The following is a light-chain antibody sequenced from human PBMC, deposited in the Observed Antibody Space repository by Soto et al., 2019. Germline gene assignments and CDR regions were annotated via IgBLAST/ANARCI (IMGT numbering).Light chain of an antibody. V-gene: IGLV2-14*01. J-gene: IGLJ1*01. Sequence: LTQPASVSGSPGQSITISCTGTSSDVGGYNYVSWYQQHPGKAPKLMIYDVNNRPSGVSDRFSGSKSGNTASLTISGLQAEDEADYFCSSYTSSNTLYVLGAGTKSPS. CDR1: SSDVGGYNY. CDR2: DVN. CDR3: SSYTSSNTLYV.